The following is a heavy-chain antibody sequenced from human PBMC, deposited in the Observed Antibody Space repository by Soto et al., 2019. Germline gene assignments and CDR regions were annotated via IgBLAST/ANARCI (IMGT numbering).Heavy chain of an antibody. J-gene: IGHJ4*02. Sequence: QVQLVQSGAEVKKPGASVKVSCKTSGYTFTAYGISWVRQAPGQGLEWMGWISGYSGNTNYIQRLQGRVTMTTDTFTSTAYMELRSLRSDDSAVYYCARDVGQWSGYWGQGTLVTVSS. CDR1: GYTFTAYG. V-gene: IGHV1-18*01. CDR2: ISGYSGNT. CDR3: ARDVGQWSGY. D-gene: IGHD3-3*01.